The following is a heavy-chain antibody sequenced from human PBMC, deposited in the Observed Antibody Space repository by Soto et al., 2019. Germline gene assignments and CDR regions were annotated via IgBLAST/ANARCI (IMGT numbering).Heavy chain of an antibody. J-gene: IGHJ4*02. CDR1: GGSISSYY. CDR3: ARFSGWYSAFDY. CDR2: IYYSGST. D-gene: IGHD6-19*01. V-gene: IGHV4-59*01. Sequence: SETLSLTCTVSGGSISSYYWSWIRQPPGKGLEWIGYIYYSGSTNYNPSLKSRVTISVDTSKNEFSLKLTSVTAADTAVYYCARFSGWYSAFDYWGQGTPVTVSS.